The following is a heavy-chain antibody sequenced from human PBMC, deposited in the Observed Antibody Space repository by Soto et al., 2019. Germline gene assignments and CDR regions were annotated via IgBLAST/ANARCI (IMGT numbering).Heavy chain of an antibody. J-gene: IGHJ4*02. V-gene: IGHV4-61*01. CDR2: IYYTGST. CDR1: GGSVNSDNFY. Sequence: KASETLSLTCTVSGGSVNSDNFYWSWIRQPPGRGLEWIGYIYYTGSTNYNPSLKSRVTISIDTSRNQFSLKLSSVTAADTAVHYCAREFSNSPEAFDSWGQGSLVTVSS. CDR3: AREFSNSPEAFDS. D-gene: IGHD6-6*01.